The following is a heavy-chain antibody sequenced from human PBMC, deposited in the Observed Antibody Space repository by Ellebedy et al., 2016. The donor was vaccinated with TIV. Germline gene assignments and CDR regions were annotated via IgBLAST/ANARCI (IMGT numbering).Heavy chain of an antibody. J-gene: IGHJ4*02. CDR1: GFTFSSYG. CDR2: ISYDGSNK. V-gene: IGHV3-30*18. CDR3: AKDVNSGWFDY. Sequence: GGSLRLXCAASGFTFSSYGMHWVRQAPGKGLEWVAVISYDGSNKYYADSVKGRFTISRDNSKNTLYLQMNSLRAEDTAVYYCAKDVNSGWFDYWGQGTLATVSS. D-gene: IGHD6-19*01.